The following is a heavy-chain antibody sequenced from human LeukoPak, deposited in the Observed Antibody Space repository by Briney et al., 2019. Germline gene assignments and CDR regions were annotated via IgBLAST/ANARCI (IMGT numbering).Heavy chain of an antibody. V-gene: IGHV4-59*12. CDR2: IYYSGST. CDR1: GGSISSYY. CDR3: ARVDGWFDP. J-gene: IGHJ5*02. Sequence: SETLSLTCTVSGGSISSYYWSWIRQPPGKGLEWIGYIYYSGSTNYNPSLKSRVTISVDTSKNQLSLKLSSVTAADTAVYYCARVDGWFDPWGQGTLVTVSS. D-gene: IGHD3/OR15-3a*01.